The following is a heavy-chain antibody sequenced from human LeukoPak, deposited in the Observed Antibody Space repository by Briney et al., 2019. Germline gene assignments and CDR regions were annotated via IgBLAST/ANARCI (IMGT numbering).Heavy chain of an antibody. J-gene: IGHJ5*02. D-gene: IGHD3-10*01. V-gene: IGHV4-39*01. CDR1: GGSISSSSYY. Sequence: SETLSLTCTVSGGSISSSSYYWGWIRQPPGKGLEWIGSIYYSGSTYYNPSLKSRVTISVDTSKNQFSLKLSSVTAADTAVYYCARGVNYGSGSYYPNWFDPWGQGTLVTVSS. CDR2: IYYSGST. CDR3: ARGVNYGSGSYYPNWFDP.